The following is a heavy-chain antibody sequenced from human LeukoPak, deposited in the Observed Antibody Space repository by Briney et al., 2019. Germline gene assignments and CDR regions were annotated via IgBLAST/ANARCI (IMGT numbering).Heavy chain of an antibody. Sequence: ASVKISCMASGYTFTSYAMHWVRQAPGQRLEWMGWINAGNGNTKYSQKFQGRVTITRDTSASTAYMELSSLRSEDTAVYYCARNYDFWSAPIGHYYGMDVWAKGPRSPSP. CDR3: ARNYDFWSAPIGHYYGMDV. D-gene: IGHD3-3*01. CDR1: GYTFTSYA. J-gene: IGHJ6*02. V-gene: IGHV1-3*01. CDR2: INAGNGNT.